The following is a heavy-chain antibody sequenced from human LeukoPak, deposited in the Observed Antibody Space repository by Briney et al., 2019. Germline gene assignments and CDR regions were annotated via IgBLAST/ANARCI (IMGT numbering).Heavy chain of an antibody. CDR3: ARQTGSGLFILP. CDR1: GFTFSSYG. V-gene: IGHV3-30*03. CDR2: ISYDGSKK. D-gene: IGHD3/OR15-3a*01. Sequence: PGGSLRLSCAASGFTFSSYGMHWVRQAPGKGLEWVTVISYDGSKKYYADSVKGRFTISRDNSKNTLYLQMNSLRAEDTAVYYCARQTGSGLFILPGGQGTLVTVSS. J-gene: IGHJ4*02.